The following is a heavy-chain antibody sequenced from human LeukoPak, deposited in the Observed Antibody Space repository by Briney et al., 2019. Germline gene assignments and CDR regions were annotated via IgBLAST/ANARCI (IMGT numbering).Heavy chain of an antibody. CDR3: ARENSGSYREFDY. CDR1: GGSISSYY. Sequence: SEALSLTCTVSGGSISSYYWSWIRQPAGKGLEWIGRIYTSGSTNYNASLKSRVSMSVDTSKNQFSLKLSSVTAADTAVFYCARENSGSYREFDYWGQGTLVTVSS. V-gene: IGHV4-4*07. D-gene: IGHD1-26*01. J-gene: IGHJ4*02. CDR2: IYTSGST.